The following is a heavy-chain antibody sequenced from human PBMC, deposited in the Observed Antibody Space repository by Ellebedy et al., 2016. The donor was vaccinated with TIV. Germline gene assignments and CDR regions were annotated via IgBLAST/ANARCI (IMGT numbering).Heavy chain of an antibody. V-gene: IGHV3-48*02. CDR1: GFTFSRYS. J-gene: IGHJ4*02. Sequence: GGSLRLSCAASGFTFSRYSMNWVRQAPGKGLEWVSYITSSSSTIYYADSVKGRFTISRDNAKNSVYLQMNSLRDEDTAVYYCTRGFGFSSEQWGQGTLVTVSS. D-gene: IGHD6-25*01. CDR3: TRGFGFSSEQ. CDR2: ITSSSSTI.